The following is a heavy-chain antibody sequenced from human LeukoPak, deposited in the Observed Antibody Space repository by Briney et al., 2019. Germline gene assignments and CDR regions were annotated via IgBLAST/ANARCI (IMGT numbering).Heavy chain of an antibody. Sequence: GGSLRLSCAASGFTFSSYWMHWVRQAPGKGLVWVSRINSDGSSTSYADSVKGRFTISRDNAKNTLYLQMNSLRAEDTAVYYCARLGQSPKFDYWGQGTLVTVSS. V-gene: IGHV3-74*01. CDR2: INSDGSST. CDR1: GFTFSSYW. CDR3: ARLGQSPKFDY. J-gene: IGHJ4*02.